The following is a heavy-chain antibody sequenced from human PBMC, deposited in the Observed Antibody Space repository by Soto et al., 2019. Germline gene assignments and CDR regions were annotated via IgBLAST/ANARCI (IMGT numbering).Heavy chain of an antibody. CDR2: INPNSGGT. CDR1: GYTFTGYY. D-gene: IGHD3-9*01. J-gene: IGHJ6*02. V-gene: IGHV1-2*02. Sequence: ASVKVSCKASGYTFTGYYMHWLRQAPGQGLEWMGWINPNSGGTNYAQKFQGRVTMTRDTSISTAYMELSRLRSDDTAVYYCALVLRYFDWLLYSDPPGGMDVWGQGTTVTVSS. CDR3: ALVLRYFDWLLYSDPPGGMDV.